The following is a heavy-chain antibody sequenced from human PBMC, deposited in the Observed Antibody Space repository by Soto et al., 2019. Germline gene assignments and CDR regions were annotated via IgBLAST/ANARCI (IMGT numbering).Heavy chain of an antibody. J-gene: IGHJ6*02. Sequence: PGGSLRLSCAASGFTFSSYSMNWVRQAPGKGLEWVSYISSSSSTIYYADSVKGRFTISRDNAKNSLYLQMNSLRDEDTAVYYCARDRDLSLRFLEWFTYGMDVWGQGTTVTVSS. CDR3: ARDRDLSLRFLEWFTYGMDV. D-gene: IGHD3-3*01. V-gene: IGHV3-48*02. CDR1: GFTFSSYS. CDR2: ISSSSSTI.